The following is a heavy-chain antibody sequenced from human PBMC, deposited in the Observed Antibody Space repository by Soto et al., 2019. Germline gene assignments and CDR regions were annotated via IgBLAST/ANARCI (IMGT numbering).Heavy chain of an antibody. J-gene: IGHJ4*02. CDR1: GFTFTRYS. CDR3: ARESEDLTSNFDY. CDR2: ISSTSNYI. V-gene: IGHV3-21*01. Sequence: EVQLVESGGGLVKPGGSLRLSCAASGFTFTRYSMNWVRQAPGKGLEWVSSISSTSNYIYYADSMKGRFTDSSDNAKNSVYLEMNSLSAEDTALYYCARESEDLTSNFDYWGEGALVTVSS.